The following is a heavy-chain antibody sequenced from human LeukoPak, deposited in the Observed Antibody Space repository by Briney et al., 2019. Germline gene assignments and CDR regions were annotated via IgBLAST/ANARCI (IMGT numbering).Heavy chain of an antibody. V-gene: IGHV3-23*01. CDR2: IRNSGDST. J-gene: IGHJ4*02. CDR1: GFTFTTYA. D-gene: IGHD6-13*01. Sequence: GGSLRLSCAASGFTFTTYAMNWVRQAPGKGLEWVSGIRNSGDSTFYADSVKGRFTISRDNSKNTLYLQMNSLRVEDTAVYYCAREGYPPYFDYWGQGTLVTVSS. CDR3: AREGYPPYFDY.